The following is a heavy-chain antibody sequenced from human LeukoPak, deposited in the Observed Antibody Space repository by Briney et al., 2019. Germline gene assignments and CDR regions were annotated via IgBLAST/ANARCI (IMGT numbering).Heavy chain of an antibody. Sequence: ASVKVSCKASGYTFTSYGISWVRQAPGQGLEWMGWISAYNGNTNYAQKLQGRVTMTTDTSTSTAYMELRSLRSDDTAAYYCARDRPDYYYYHYMDVWGKGTTVTVSS. CDR1: GYTFTSYG. J-gene: IGHJ6*03. CDR3: ARDRPDYYYYHYMDV. CDR2: ISAYNGNT. V-gene: IGHV1-18*01.